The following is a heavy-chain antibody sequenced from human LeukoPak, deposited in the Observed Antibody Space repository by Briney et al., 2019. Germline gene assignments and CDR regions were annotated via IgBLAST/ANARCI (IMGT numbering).Heavy chain of an antibody. J-gene: IGHJ4*02. D-gene: IGHD3-10*01. CDR1: GFLFSRYW. V-gene: IGHV3-7*01. CDR2: IKEDGSEK. Sequence: GGSLRLSCAASGFLFSRYWMIGVRQAPGKGLEWVANIKEDGSEKYYVESMKGRFTISRDNVKNSLYLQINSLRAEDTADYYCARDSFEADIDYWGQGTLVTVSS. CDR3: ARDSFEADIDY.